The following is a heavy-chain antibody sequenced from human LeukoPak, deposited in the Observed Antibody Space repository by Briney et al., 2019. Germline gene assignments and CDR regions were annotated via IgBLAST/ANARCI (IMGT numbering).Heavy chain of an antibody. Sequence: PSETLSLTCTVSGGSISSYYWSWIRQPPGKELEWIGYIYYSGSTNYNPSLKSRVTISVDTSKNQFSLKLSSVTAADTAVYYCARASEVTDYYYYYGMDVWGQGTTVTVSS. J-gene: IGHJ6*02. CDR2: IYYSGST. D-gene: IGHD5-18*01. CDR3: ARASEVTDYYYYYGMDV. V-gene: IGHV4-59*01. CDR1: GGSISSYY.